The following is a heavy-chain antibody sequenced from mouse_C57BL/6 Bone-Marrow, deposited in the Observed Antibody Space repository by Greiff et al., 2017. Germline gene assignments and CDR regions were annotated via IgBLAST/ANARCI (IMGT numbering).Heavy chain of an antibody. CDR1: GFTFSDYY. D-gene: IGHD1-1*01. Sequence: EVKVVESGGGLVQPGGSLKLSCAASGFTFSDYYMYWVRQTPEKRLEWVAYISNGGGSTYYPDTVKGRFTISRDNAKNTLYLQMSRLKSEDTAMYYCARQYYYGSSSFAYWGQGTLVTVSA. V-gene: IGHV5-12*01. J-gene: IGHJ3*01. CDR2: ISNGGGST. CDR3: ARQYYYGSSSFAY.